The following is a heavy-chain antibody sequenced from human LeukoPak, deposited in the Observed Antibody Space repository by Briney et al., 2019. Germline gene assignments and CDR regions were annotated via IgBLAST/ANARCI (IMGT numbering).Heavy chain of an antibody. Sequence: SETLSLTCTVSGGSISSYFWSWIRQPPGKGLEWIGFIYDSGSTNYNPSLKSRVTISVDTSKNQFSLKLSSVTAADTAVFYCARQGSYSYGSGTYYNGHFDYWAQGILVTVSS. CDR3: ARQGSYSYGSGTYYNGHFDY. J-gene: IGHJ4*02. V-gene: IGHV4-59*08. D-gene: IGHD3-10*01. CDR1: GGSISSYF. CDR2: IYDSGST.